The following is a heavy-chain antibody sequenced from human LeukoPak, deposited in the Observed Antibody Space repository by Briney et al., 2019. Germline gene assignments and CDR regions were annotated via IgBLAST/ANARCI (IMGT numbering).Heavy chain of an antibody. CDR3: AKDRYGSGSYYGDAFDI. CDR2: ISGSGGST. D-gene: IGHD3-10*01. CDR1: GFTFSSYA. Sequence: RPGGSLRLSCAASGFTFSSYAMSWVRQAPGKGLEWVSAISGSGGSTYYADSVKGRFTISRDNSKNTLYLQMNSLRAEDTAVYYCAKDRYGSGSYYGDAFDIWGQGTMVTVSS. V-gene: IGHV3-23*01. J-gene: IGHJ3*02.